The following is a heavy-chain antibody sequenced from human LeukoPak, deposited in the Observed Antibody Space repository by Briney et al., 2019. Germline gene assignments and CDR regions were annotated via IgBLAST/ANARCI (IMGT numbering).Heavy chain of an antibody. CDR2: IYYSGST. V-gene: IGHV4-31*03. J-gene: IGHJ4*02. CDR3: ASWTNAYYFDY. Sequence: SETLSLTCTVSGGSISSSSYYWGWIRQHPGKGLEWIGYIYYSGSTYYNPSLKSRVTISVDTSKNQFSLKLSSVTAADTAVYYCASWTNAYYFDYWGQGTLVTVSS. D-gene: IGHD3/OR15-3a*01. CDR1: GGSISSSSYY.